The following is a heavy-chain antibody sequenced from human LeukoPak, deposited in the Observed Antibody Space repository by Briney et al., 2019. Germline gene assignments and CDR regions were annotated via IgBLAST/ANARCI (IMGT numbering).Heavy chain of an antibody. CDR2: IYYSGSA. J-gene: IGHJ5*01. CDR3: ARRVGFYGSGSLNYFDP. D-gene: IGHD3-10*01. V-gene: IGHV4-39*02. CDR1: GDSISKSSYY. Sequence: SETLSLTCTVSGDSISKSSYYWGWIRQPPGKGLEWIGSIYYSGSASYNPSLKSRLSISVDTSKNHIVLKLTSVTAADTAVYFCARRVGFYGSGSLNYFDPWGQGILVSVSS.